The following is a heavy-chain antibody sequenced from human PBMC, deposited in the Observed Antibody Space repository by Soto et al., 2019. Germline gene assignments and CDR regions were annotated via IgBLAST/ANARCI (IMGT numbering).Heavy chain of an antibody. CDR3: ARAYGDYVFDY. Sequence: SETLSLTCTVSGGSISSYYWSWVRQPPGKGLEWIGYIYYSGSTNYNPSLKSRVTISVDTSKNQFSLKLSSVTAADTAVSYCARAYGDYVFDYWGQGTLVTVSS. V-gene: IGHV4-59*01. CDR1: GGSISSYY. CDR2: IYYSGST. D-gene: IGHD4-17*01. J-gene: IGHJ4*02.